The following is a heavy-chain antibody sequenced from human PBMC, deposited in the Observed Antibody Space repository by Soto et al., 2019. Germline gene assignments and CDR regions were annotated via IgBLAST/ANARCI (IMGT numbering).Heavy chain of an antibody. CDR1: GFLFSNSA. D-gene: IGHD2-21*01. V-gene: IGHV3-23*01. CDR3: AKVRVGIDVDFDY. Sequence: EVQLLESGGGLVHPGGSLRLSCAASGFLFSNSAMNWVRQAPGKGLEWVSTIRDSDSGGSTFYADSVKGRFTISRDDSKNTLYLQMSSLRAEDTAMYYCAKVRVGIDVDFDYWGQGALVTVSS. CDR2: IRDSDSGGST. J-gene: IGHJ4*02.